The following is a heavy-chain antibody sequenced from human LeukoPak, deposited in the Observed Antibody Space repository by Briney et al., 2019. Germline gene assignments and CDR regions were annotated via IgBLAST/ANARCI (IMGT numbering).Heavy chain of an antibody. CDR2: INHGGSS. CDR3: ARGGTAGTLWDWFGP. CDR1: GGSFSGYY. V-gene: IGHV4-34*01. D-gene: IGHD1-1*01. Sequence: SETLSLTCAVYGGSFSGYYWTWIRQPPGKGLEWIGEINHGGSSKYNPSLKSRVTIAVDTSKKQFSLKLSSVTAADTAVYYCARGGTAGTLWDWFGPWGQGTLVTVSS. J-gene: IGHJ5*02.